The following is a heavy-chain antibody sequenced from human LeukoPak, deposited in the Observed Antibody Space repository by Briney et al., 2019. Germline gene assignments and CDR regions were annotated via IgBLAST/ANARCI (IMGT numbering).Heavy chain of an antibody. D-gene: IGHD3-22*01. CDR2: INPNSGGT. V-gene: IGHV1-2*04. CDR3: ARAGPTYYYDSSGYYYDY. J-gene: IGHJ4*02. CDR1: GYTFTGYY. Sequence: ASVQVSCKASGYTFTGYYMHWVRQAPGQGLEWMGWINPNSGGTDYAQKFQGWVTMTRDTSISTACMELSRLRSDDTAVYYCARAGPTYYYDSSGYYYDYWGQGTLVTVSS.